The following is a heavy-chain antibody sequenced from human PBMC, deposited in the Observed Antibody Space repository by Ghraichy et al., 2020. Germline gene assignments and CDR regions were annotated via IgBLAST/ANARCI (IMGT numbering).Heavy chain of an antibody. CDR3: AKCYSSSWYYFDY. Sequence: SLRLSCAASGFTFSSYAMSWVRQAPGKGLEWVSAISGSGGSTYYADSVKGRFTISRDNSKNTLYLQMNSLRAEDTAVYYCAKCYSSSWYYFDYWGQGTLVTVSS. D-gene: IGHD6-13*01. CDR1: GFTFSSYA. V-gene: IGHV3-23*01. CDR2: ISGSGGST. J-gene: IGHJ4*02.